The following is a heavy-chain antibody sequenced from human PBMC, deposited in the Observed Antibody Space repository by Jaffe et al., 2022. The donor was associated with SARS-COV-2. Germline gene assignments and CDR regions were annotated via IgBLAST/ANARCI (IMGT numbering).Heavy chain of an antibody. CDR2: ISWNSGSI. J-gene: IGHJ1*01. Sequence: EVQLVESGGGLVQPGRSLRLSCAASGFTFDDYAMHWVRQAPGKGLEWVSGISWNSGSIGYADSVKGRFTISRDNAKNSLYLQMNSLRAEDTALYYCAKGSSSGWYIGGLLADYFQHWGQGTLVTVSS. CDR3: AKGSSSGWYIGGLLADYFQH. V-gene: IGHV3-9*01. CDR1: GFTFDDYA. D-gene: IGHD6-19*01.